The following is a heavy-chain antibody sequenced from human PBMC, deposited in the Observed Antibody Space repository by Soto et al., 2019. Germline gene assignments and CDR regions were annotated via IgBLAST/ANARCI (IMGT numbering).Heavy chain of an antibody. CDR3: AREIVTAGGNNYFDP. V-gene: IGHV4-4*02. J-gene: IGHJ5*02. CDR1: GGTVASSHW. CDR2: VYHTGDT. Sequence: SETLSFTCGVSGGTVASSHWWSWVRQSPGRGLEWIGNVYHTGDTNFNPSLQSRVTFSVDKSNNQFSLRLTSVTAADTAVYFCAREIVTAGGNNYFDPWGPGTLVTVSS. D-gene: IGHD2-21*02.